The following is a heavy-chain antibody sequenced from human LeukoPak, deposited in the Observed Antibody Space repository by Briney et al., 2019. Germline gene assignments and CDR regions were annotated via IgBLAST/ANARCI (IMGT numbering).Heavy chain of an antibody. V-gene: IGHV4-31*03. Sequence: SETLSLTCSVFGGSISSGDYYWSWIRQHPGKGLAWIGYIYYTGSTYYNPPLKSRLTISVDTSKNQFSLKLSSVTAADTAIYYCATRNSRDDYNYWGQGTLVTVSS. CDR1: GGSISSGDYY. CDR3: ATRNSRDDYNY. J-gene: IGHJ4*02. D-gene: IGHD5-24*01. CDR2: IYYTGST.